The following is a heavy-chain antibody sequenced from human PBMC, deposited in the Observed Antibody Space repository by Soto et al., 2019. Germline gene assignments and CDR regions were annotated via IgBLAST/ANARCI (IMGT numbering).Heavy chain of an antibody. CDR3: ARDLARISTSYYGMDV. CDR1: GYTFTGYY. J-gene: IGHJ6*02. CDR2: INPNSGGT. Sequence: GASVKVSCKASGYTFTGYYMHWVRQAPGQGLEWMGWINPNSGGTNYAQKFQGWVTMTRDTSISTAYMELSRLRSDDTAVYYCARDLARISTSYYGMDVWGQGTTVTVSS. D-gene: IGHD2-2*01. V-gene: IGHV1-2*04.